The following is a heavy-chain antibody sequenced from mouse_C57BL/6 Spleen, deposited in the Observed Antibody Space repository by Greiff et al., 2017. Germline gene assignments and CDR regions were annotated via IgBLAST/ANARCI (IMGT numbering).Heavy chain of an antibody. CDR2: IHPNSGST. D-gene: IGHD1-1*01. CDR3: ANYYGSSPWFAY. J-gene: IGHJ3*01. V-gene: IGHV1-64*01. Sequence: QVQLQQPGAELVKPGASVKLSCKASGYTFTSYWKHWVKQRPGQGLEWIGMIHPNSGSTNYNEKFKSKATLTVDKSSSTAYMQLSSLTSEDSAVYYCANYYGSSPWFAYWGQGTLVTVSA. CDR1: GYTFTSYW.